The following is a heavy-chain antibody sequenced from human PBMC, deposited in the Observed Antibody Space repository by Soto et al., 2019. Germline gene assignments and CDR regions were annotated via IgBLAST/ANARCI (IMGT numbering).Heavy chain of an antibody. D-gene: IGHD3-10*01. CDR1: GGSISSSSYY. CDR3: ARHFLKRITLNRGVIRVHDYMDV. V-gene: IGHV4-39*01. J-gene: IGHJ6*03. CDR2: IYYSGSA. Sequence: QLQLQESGPGLVKPSETLSLTCTVSGGSISSSSYYWGWIRQPPGKGLEWIGSIYYSGSAYYNPSRNSRVTMAVDTSKNQFSLKLSSVTAADTAVYYCARHFLKRITLNRGVIRVHDYMDVWGKGTTVTVSS.